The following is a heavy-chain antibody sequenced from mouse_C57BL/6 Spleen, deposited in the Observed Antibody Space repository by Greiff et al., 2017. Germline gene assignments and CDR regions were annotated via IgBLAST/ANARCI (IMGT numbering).Heavy chain of an antibody. D-gene: IGHD2-2*01. J-gene: IGHJ2*01. CDR3: ARSWGGYDEGDYFDY. Sequence: QVQLQQSGAELAKPGASVKLSCKASGYTFTSYWMHWVKQRPGQGLEWIGYINPSSGYTKYNQKFKDKATLTADTSSSTAYMQLSSLTYEDSAVYYCARSWGGYDEGDYFDYWGQGTTLTVSA. V-gene: IGHV1-7*01. CDR1: GYTFTSYW. CDR2: INPSSGYT.